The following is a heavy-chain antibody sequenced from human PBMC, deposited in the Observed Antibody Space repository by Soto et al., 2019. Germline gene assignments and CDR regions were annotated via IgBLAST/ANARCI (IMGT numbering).Heavy chain of an antibody. CDR1: GYSISSGYY. CDR2: IYHSGST. D-gene: IGHD3-3*01. CDR3: ARDGIGWYYDFWSGCYEPGAYGMDV. Sequence: SETLSLTCAVSGYSISSGYYWGWIRQPPGKGLEWIGSIYHSGSTYYNPSLKSRVTISVDTSKNQFSLKLSSVTAADTAVYYCARDGIGWYYDFWSGCYEPGAYGMDVWGQGTTVTVSS. J-gene: IGHJ6*02. V-gene: IGHV4-38-2*02.